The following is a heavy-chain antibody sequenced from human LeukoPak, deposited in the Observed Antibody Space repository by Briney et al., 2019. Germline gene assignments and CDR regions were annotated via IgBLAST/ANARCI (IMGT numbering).Heavy chain of an antibody. CDR2: IYYSGST. J-gene: IGHJ2*01. Sequence: SQTLSLTCTVSGGSISSGGYYWSWIRQHPGKGLEWIGYIYYSGSTYYNPSLKSRVIISVDTSKNQFSLKLSSVTAADTAVYYCARGYYYDSSGYYYWYFDLWGRGTLVTVSS. CDR3: ARGYYYDSSGYYYWYFDL. CDR1: GGSISSGGYY. D-gene: IGHD3-22*01. V-gene: IGHV4-31*03.